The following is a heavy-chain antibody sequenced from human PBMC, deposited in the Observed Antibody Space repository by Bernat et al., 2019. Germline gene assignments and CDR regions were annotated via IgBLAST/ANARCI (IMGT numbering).Heavy chain of an antibody. CDR3: VKQGAYCLEY. CDR2: IHHSGTI. J-gene: IGHJ4*02. D-gene: IGHD1-26*01. CDR1: GDSITRIYW. V-gene: IGHV4-4*02. Sequence: QVQLQESGPGLVKPSGTLSLTCDVSGDSITRIYWWGWVRQPPGKGLEWIGEIHHSGTINYNPSLKNRVTISVDKSQNQFSLRVTSVTAADTAVYYCVKQGAYCLEYWGQGTLVAVSS.